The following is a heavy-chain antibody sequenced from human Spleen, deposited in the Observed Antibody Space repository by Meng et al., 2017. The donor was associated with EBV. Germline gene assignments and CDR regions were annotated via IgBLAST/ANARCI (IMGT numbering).Heavy chain of an antibody. D-gene: IGHD3-9*01. CDR2: IYWDDDK. CDR1: GFSLSTSGVG. J-gene: IGHJ4*02. Sequence: QITLKESGPTLVKATQTLTVTCTFSGFSLSTSGVGVGWIRQPPGKALEWLALIYWDDDKRYSPSLKSRLTITKDTSKNQVVLTMTNMDPVDTATYYCAHMAPDMQSIDYWGQGTLVTVS. V-gene: IGHV2-5*02. CDR3: AHMAPDMQSIDY.